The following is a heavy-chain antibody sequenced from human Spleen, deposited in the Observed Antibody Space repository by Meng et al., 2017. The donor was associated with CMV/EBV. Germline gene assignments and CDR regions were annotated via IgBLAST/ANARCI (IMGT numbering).Heavy chain of an antibody. CDR1: RITFSNYG. CDR3: ASAGSVRRLGHFHD. D-gene: IGHD3-16*01. J-gene: IGHJ1*01. CDR2: IRYDGSNE. V-gene: IGHV3-30*02. Sequence: GGSLRLSCAASRITFSNYGMHWVRQAPGKGLEWVAFIRYDGSNENYADSVKGRFTISRDNSKNTLYLQMNSLRAEDTAVYYCASAGSVRRLGHFHDWGQGTLVTVSS.